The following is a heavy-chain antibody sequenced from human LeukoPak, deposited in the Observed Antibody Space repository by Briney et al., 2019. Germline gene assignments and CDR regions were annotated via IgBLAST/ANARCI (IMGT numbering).Heavy chain of an antibody. CDR1: GFTFSSYA. V-gene: IGHV3-23*01. D-gene: IGHD5-12*01. Sequence: TGGSLRLSCAASGFTFSSYAMSWVRQAPGKGLAWVSGISGSGGSTYYADSVKGRFTISRDNSKNTLYLQMNSLRAEDTAVYYCAKDGPFIVAASWGQGTLVTVSS. J-gene: IGHJ4*02. CDR2: ISGSGGST. CDR3: AKDGPFIVAAS.